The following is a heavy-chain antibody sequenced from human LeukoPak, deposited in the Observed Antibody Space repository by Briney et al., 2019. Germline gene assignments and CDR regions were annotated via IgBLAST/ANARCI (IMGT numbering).Heavy chain of an antibody. J-gene: IGHJ4*02. CDR1: GFTFSSYA. Sequence: GGSLRLSCAASGFTFSSYAMHWVRQAPGKGLEWVAVISYDGSNKYYADSVKGRFTISRDNSKNTLYLQMNCLRAEDTAVYYCAILAVAGRTFDYWGQGTLVTVSS. CDR2: ISYDGSNK. CDR3: AILAVAGRTFDY. V-gene: IGHV3-30-3*01. D-gene: IGHD6-19*01.